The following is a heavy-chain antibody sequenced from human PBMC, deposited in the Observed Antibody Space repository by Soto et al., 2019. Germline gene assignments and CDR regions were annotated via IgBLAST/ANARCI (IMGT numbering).Heavy chain of an antibody. J-gene: IGHJ6*02. CDR1: GGSISAYY. D-gene: IGHD2-21*02. CDR2: MYNTGST. CDR3: ARDLWGYCGTDCYPLDV. Sequence: SETLSLTSTVSGGSISAYYWSWIRQPPGKGLEWIGYMYNTGSTVYNPSFKSRVTISVDTSKNQFSLKLNSVTAADTAVYYCARDLWGYCGTDCYPLDVWGQGTTVS. V-gene: IGHV4-59*01.